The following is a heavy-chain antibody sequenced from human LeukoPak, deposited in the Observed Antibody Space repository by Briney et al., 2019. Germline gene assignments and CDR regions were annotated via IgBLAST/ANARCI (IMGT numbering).Heavy chain of an antibody. Sequence: GESLKISCKGSGYGFATHWIAWVRQMPGKGLEWMGIIYPDDSNTRYSPSFQGQVTFSADKSISTAYLQWSSLKASDTAMYYCARWPHIVVVPPTIDPGGWFDPWGQGTLVTVSS. CDR3: ARWPHIVVVPPTIDPGGWFDP. J-gene: IGHJ5*02. D-gene: IGHD2-2*01. V-gene: IGHV5-51*01. CDR1: GYGFATHW. CDR2: IYPDDSNT.